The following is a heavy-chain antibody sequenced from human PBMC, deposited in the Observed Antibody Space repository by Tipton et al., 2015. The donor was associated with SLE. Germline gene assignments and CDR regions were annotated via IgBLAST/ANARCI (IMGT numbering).Heavy chain of an antibody. CDR1: GGSISSSPYY. V-gene: IGHV4-39*07. J-gene: IGHJ4*02. CDR3: ARGDVVATVN. D-gene: IGHD4-17*01. CDR2: FYEGAST. Sequence: TLSLTCTVSGGSISSSPYYWGWVRQASGAGLQWIATFYEGASTYYNPSLKSRVTISVDTSKNHFSLNLKSVTAADTAVYYCARGDVVATVNWGQGTLVTVSS.